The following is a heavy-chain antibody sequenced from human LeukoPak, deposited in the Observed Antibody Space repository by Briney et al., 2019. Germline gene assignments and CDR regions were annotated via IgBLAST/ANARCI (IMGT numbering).Heavy chain of an antibody. Sequence: PSETLSLTCTVSGGSISSYYWSWIRQPPGKGLEWIGYIYYSGSTNYNPSLKSRVTISVDTSKNQFSLKLSSVTAADTAVYYCARDRGSGSYYPFGWFDPWGQGTLVTVSS. V-gene: IGHV4-59*01. CDR2: IYYSGST. D-gene: IGHD3-10*01. CDR3: ARDRGSGSYYPFGWFDP. J-gene: IGHJ5*02. CDR1: GGSISSYY.